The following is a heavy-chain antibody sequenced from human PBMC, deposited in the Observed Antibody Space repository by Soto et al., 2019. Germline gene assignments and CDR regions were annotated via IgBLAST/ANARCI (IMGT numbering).Heavy chain of an antibody. CDR2: INHSGST. J-gene: IGHJ5*02. Sequence: PSETLSLTCAVYGGSFSGYYWSWIRQPPGKGLEWIGEINHSGSTNYNPSLKSRVTMSVDTSKNQFSLKLSSVTAADTAVYYCARGGYDILTGYAAYNWFDPWGQGTLVTVSS. CDR3: ARGGYDILTGYAAYNWFDP. CDR1: GGSFSGYY. V-gene: IGHV4-34*01. D-gene: IGHD3-9*01.